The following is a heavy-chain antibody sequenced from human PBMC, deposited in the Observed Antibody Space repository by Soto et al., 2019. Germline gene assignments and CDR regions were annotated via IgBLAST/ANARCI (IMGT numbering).Heavy chain of an antibody. V-gene: IGHV6-1*01. D-gene: IGHD3-22*01. Sequence: SQTLSLTCAISEDSVSSNSAACNWIRQSPSRGLEWLGRTYYRSKWYNDYAVSVKSRITINPDTSKNQFSLQLNSVTPEDTAVYYCARDSYYCDSRDPVDYSGQGTLVTVSS. J-gene: IGHJ4*01. CDR1: EDSVSSNSAA. CDR3: ARDSYYCDSRDPVDY. CDR2: TYYRSKWYN.